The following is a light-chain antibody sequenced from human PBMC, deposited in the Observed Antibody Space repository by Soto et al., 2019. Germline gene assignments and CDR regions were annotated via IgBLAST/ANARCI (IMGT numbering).Light chain of an antibody. CDR1: QSVYSSY. CDR3: QQRRDWPLT. Sequence: ESVLAQSPGTLSLSPGERATLSCRASQSVYSSYLAWYQQKPGQAPRLLIYGASSRATGIPDRFSGSGSGTDFTLTISSLEPEDVAIYYCQQRRDWPLTFGGGTKVDIK. CDR2: GAS. V-gene: IGKV3D-20*02. J-gene: IGKJ4*01.